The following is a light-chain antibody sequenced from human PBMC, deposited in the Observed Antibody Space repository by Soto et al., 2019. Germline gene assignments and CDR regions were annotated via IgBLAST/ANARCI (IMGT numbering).Light chain of an antibody. CDR3: AAWDDTLNAYV. CDR2: SNN. Sequence: QPVLTQPPSASGTPGQRVTISCSGSSSNIGTNPVNWSQQLPGTAPKLLMYSNNQRPSGVPDRFFGSRSGTSAYLAISGLQSEDEADYYCAAWDDTLNAYVFGTGTKVTVL. V-gene: IGLV1-44*01. J-gene: IGLJ1*01. CDR1: SSNIGTNP.